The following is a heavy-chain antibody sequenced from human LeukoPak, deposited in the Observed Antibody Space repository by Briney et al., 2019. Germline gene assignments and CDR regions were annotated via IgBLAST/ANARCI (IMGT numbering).Heavy chain of an antibody. Sequence: GRSLRLSCAASGFTFSSYAMHWVRQAPGKGLEWVAVISYDGSNKYYADSVKGRFTISRDNSKNTLYPQMNSLRAEDTAVYYCARDWHSFDYWGQGTLVTVSS. V-gene: IGHV3-30-3*01. J-gene: IGHJ4*02. CDR1: GFTFSSYA. CDR2: ISYDGSNK. CDR3: ARDWHSFDY.